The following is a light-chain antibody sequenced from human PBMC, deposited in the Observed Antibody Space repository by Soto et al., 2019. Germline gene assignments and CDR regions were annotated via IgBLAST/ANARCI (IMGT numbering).Light chain of an antibody. CDR1: QSVSSY. V-gene: IGKV3-11*01. Sequence: EIVLTQSPATLSLSPVERATLSCRASQSVSSYSAWYQQKPGQAPRLLIYDASNRATGIPARFSGSGSGTDFTLTISSLEPDDFAVYYCQQRTNWPSWTFGQGTKVEIK. J-gene: IGKJ1*01. CDR3: QQRTNWPSWT. CDR2: DAS.